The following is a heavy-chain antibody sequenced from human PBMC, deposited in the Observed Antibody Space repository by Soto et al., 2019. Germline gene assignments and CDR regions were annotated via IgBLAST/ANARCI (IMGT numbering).Heavy chain of an antibody. D-gene: IGHD3-10*01. CDR1: GITFRSST. CDR3: ARDIGEMSAV. Sequence: LRLSCTGSGITFRSSTMTWVRQGPGKGLEWVSSISSSSSYIYFADSLKGRFTISRDNAKNSLYLQMNSLRAEDTAVYYCARDIGEMSAVWGQGTQVTVSS. V-gene: IGHV3-21*06. J-gene: IGHJ4*02. CDR2: ISSSSSYI.